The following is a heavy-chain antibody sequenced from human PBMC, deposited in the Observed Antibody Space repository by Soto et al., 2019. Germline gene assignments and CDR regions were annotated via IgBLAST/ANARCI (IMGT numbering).Heavy chain of an antibody. CDR2: INAGNGNT. V-gene: IGHV1-3*01. CDR3: ARGHIVVVPAARDNWFDP. CDR1: GYTFTSYA. D-gene: IGHD2-2*01. Sequence: XSVKVSCKASGYTFTSYAMHWVREAPVQRLEWMGWINAGNGNTKYSQKFQGRVTITRDTSASTAYMELSSLRSEDTAVYYCARGHIVVVPAARDNWFDPWGQGTLVTVS. J-gene: IGHJ5*02.